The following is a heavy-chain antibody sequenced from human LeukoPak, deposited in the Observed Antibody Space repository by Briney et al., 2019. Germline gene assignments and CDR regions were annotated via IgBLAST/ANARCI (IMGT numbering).Heavy chain of an antibody. D-gene: IGHD3-10*01. Sequence: GGSLRLSCAASGFTFSSYEMNWVRQAPGKGLEWVSYISSSGSTIYYADSVKGRFTISRDNAKNSLYLQMNSLRAEDTAVYYCARSPSTIVRGNRYFDYWGQGTLVTVSS. CDR1: GFTFSSYE. V-gene: IGHV3-48*03. CDR2: ISSSGSTI. J-gene: IGHJ4*02. CDR3: ARSPSTIVRGNRYFDY.